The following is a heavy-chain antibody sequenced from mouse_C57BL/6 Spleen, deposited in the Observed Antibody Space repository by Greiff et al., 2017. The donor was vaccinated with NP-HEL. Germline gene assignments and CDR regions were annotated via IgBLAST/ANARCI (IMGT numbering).Heavy chain of an antibody. CDR3: ARVYDGYSFAY. J-gene: IGHJ3*01. CDR2: INPGSGGT. V-gene: IGHV1-54*01. D-gene: IGHD2-3*01. CDR1: GYAFTNYL. Sequence: VQLQQSGAELVRPGTSVKVSCKASGYAFTNYLIEWVKQRPGQGLEWIGVINPGSGGTNYNEKFKGKATLTADKSSSTAYMQLSSLTSEDSAVYFCARVYDGYSFAYWGQGTLVTVSA.